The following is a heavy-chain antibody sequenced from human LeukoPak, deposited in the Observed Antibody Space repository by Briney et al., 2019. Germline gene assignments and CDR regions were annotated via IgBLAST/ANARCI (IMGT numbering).Heavy chain of an antibody. J-gene: IGHJ4*02. CDR2: INHSGST. Sequence: SETLSLTCGVYGGXFXGXXXXXXXXXXXXGLEWIGEINHSGSTNYNPSLKSRVTISVDTSKNQFSLKLSSVTAADTAVYYCATQLPGADYWGQGTLVTVSS. V-gene: IGHV4-34*01. D-gene: IGHD1-7*01. CDR1: GGXFXGXX. CDR3: ATQLPGADY.